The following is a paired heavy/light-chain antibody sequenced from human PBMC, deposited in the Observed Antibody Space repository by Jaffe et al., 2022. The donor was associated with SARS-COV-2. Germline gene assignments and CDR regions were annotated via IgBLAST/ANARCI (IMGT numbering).Heavy chain of an antibody. CDR1: GFAFRSYV. V-gene: IGHV3-23*01. CDR3: ATDTSMVLTDF. J-gene: IGHJ4*02. D-gene: IGHD5-18*01. Sequence: EVQLLQSGGGLVQPGGSLGLSCAASGFAFRSYVMTWVRQAPGKGLEWVSGISGTGGSTYYADSVKGRFTISRDNYKNILYLQMNSLRAEDTAIYYCATDTSMVLTDFWGQGTLVTVSS. CDR2: ISGTGGST.
Light chain of an antibody. CDR3: QQYDTYPHT. V-gene: IGKV1-5*03. J-gene: IGKJ2*01. CDR1: QTISSW. Sequence: DIQMTQSPSTLSASIGDRVTVTCRTSQTISSWLAWYQEKPGKAPKLLIYKASLLGNEVPSRFSGSGSGTEFTLTISSLQPEDFATYYCQQYDTYPHTFGQGTKLEIK. CDR2: KAS.